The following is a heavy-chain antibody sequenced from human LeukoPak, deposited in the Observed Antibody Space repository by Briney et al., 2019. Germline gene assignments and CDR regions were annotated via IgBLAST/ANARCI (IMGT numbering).Heavy chain of an antibody. CDR1: GGSISSSSYY. V-gene: IGHV4-39*01. D-gene: IGHD4-17*01. CDR3: ARLTVTADY. Sequence: SETLSLTCTVSGGSISSSSYYWGWIRQPPGKGLEWIGSIYYSGSTYYNPSLKSRVTISVDTSKNQFSLKLSSVTAADTAVYYCARLTVTADYWGQGTLVTVSS. J-gene: IGHJ4*02. CDR2: IYYSGST.